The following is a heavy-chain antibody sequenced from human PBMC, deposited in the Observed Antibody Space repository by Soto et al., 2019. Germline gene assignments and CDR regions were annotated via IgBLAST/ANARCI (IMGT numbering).Heavy chain of an antibody. V-gene: IGHV1-69*01. Sequence: QVQLVQSGAEVKKPGSSVKGSCKASGGTFSSYSINWVRQAPGQGLEWMGEIMPIFGTANYAQKFQGRVTITADESTSTAYTELSSLRSEATAVYYCARDGGRHSGGIDYWGQGILVTVSS. CDR1: GGTFSSYS. J-gene: IGHJ4*02. CDR3: ARDGGRHSGGIDY. CDR2: IMPIFGTA. D-gene: IGHD1-26*01.